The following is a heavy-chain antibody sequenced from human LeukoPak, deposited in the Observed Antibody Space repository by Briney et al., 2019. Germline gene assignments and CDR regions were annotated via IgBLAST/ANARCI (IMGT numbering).Heavy chain of an antibody. D-gene: IGHD3-10*01. Sequence: PSETLSLTCTVSGGSITSYYWSWIRQPPGKGLEWIGNIYYSGSTNYNPSLKSRVTISIDTSKNQFSLKLSSVTAADTAVYYCASTANYYGSGSYYKNWGQGTLVTDSS. CDR3: ASTANYYGSGSYYKN. V-gene: IGHV4-59*01. CDR1: GGSITSYY. CDR2: IYYSGST. J-gene: IGHJ4*02.